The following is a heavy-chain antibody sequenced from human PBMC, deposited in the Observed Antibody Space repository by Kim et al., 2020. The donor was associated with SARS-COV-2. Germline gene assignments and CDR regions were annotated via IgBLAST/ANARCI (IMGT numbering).Heavy chain of an antibody. CDR3: ARDRAGVAAAGTSFDY. V-gene: IGHV1-46*01. CDR2: INPSGGST. CDR1: GYTFTSYY. Sequence: ASVKVSCKASGYTFTSYYMHWVRQAPGQGLEWMGIINPSGGSTSYAQKFQGRVTMTRDTSTSTVYMELSSLRSEDTAVYYCARDRAGVAAAGTSFDYWGQGTLVTVSS. J-gene: IGHJ4*02. D-gene: IGHD6-13*01.